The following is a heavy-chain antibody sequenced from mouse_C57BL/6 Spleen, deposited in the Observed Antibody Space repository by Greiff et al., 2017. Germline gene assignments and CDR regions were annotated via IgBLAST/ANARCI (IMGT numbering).Heavy chain of an antibody. V-gene: IGHV5-9-1*02. D-gene: IGHD1-2*01. CDR3: TRATSLYAMDY. CDR2: ISSGGDYI. CDR1: GFTFSSYA. J-gene: IGHJ4*01. Sequence: DVMLVESGEGLVKPGGSLKLSCAASGFTFSSYAMSWVRQTPEKRLEWVAYISSGGDYIYYADTVKGRFTISRDNARNTLYLQMSSLKSEDTAMYYCTRATSLYAMDYWGQGTSVTVSS.